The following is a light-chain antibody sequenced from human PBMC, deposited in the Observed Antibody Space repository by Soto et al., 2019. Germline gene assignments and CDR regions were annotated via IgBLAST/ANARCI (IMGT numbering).Light chain of an antibody. Sequence: DIVMTQSPDSLAVSLGERATINCKSSQSVLYSSNNKNYFAWYQQKPGQPPKPLIFWASTRESGVPDRFSGSGSGTDFTLTISGLRAEDVAVYYCQQYYGTPFPFGPGTKVELK. CDR3: QQYYGTPFP. V-gene: IGKV4-1*01. CDR2: WAS. J-gene: IGKJ3*01. CDR1: QSVLYSSNNKNY.